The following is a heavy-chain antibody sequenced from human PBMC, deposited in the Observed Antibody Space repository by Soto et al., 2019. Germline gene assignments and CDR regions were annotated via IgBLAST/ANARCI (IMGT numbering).Heavy chain of an antibody. V-gene: IGHV4-34*01. CDR1: GWSFSGYY. D-gene: IGHD2-15*01. CDR2: INHSGST. J-gene: IGHJ6*02. CDR3: ARGSYCSGGSCYRRRNSYYYGMDV. Sequence: AETLSLTCAVYGWSFSGYYWSWIRQPPGKGLEWIGEINHSGSTNYNPSLKSRVTISVDTSKNQFSLKLSSVTAADTAGYYCARGSYCSGGSCYRRRNSYYYGMDVWGQGTTVTVSS.